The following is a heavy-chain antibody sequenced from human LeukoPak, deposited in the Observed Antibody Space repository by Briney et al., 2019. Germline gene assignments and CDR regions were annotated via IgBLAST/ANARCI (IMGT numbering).Heavy chain of an antibody. Sequence: GWSLRLSCSASGFTVSSKYMNWVRQAPGKGLEWVANIKQDGSEKYYVDSVKGRFTISRDNAKKSLYLQMNSLRAEDTAVYYCASISTTVVTLVDYWGQGTLVTVSS. D-gene: IGHD4-23*01. V-gene: IGHV3-7*01. CDR2: IKQDGSEK. CDR3: ASISTTVVTLVDY. J-gene: IGHJ4*02. CDR1: GFTVSSKY.